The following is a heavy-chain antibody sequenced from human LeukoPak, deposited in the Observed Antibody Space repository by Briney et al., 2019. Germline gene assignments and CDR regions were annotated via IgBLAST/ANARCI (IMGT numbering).Heavy chain of an antibody. J-gene: IGHJ4*02. CDR1: GFTFDDYG. Sequence: EGSLRLSCAASGFTFDDYGMSWARQAPGKGLEWVSGINWNGGSTGYADSVKGRFTISRDNAKNSLYLQMNNLRAEDTALYYCARDRPYYDFWSGYGGWGQGTLVTVSS. CDR2: INWNGGST. V-gene: IGHV3-20*04. D-gene: IGHD3-3*01. CDR3: ARDRPYYDFWSGYGG.